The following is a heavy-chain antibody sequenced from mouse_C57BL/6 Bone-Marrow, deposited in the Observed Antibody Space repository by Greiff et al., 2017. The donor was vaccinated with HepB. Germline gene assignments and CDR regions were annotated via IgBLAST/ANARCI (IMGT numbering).Heavy chain of an antibody. CDR3: AAMITTGRRSHWYFDV. CDR2: IDPEDGET. J-gene: IGHJ1*03. V-gene: IGHV14-2*01. D-gene: IGHD2-4*01. CDR1: GFNIKDYY. Sequence: VHVKQSGAELVKPGASVKLSCTASGFNIKDYYMHWVKQRTEQGLEWIGRIDPEDGETKYAPKFQGKATITADTSSNTAYLQLSSLTSEDTAVYYCAAMITTGRRSHWYFDVWGTGTTVTVSS.